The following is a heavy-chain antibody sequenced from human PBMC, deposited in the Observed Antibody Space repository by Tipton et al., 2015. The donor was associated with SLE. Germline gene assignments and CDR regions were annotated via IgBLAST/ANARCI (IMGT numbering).Heavy chain of an antibody. CDR2: ISYSGST. CDR3: ARGQFDAFDI. V-gene: IGHV4-39*07. J-gene: IGHJ3*02. Sequence: TLSLTCTVSGGSISSSSYYWGWIRQPPGKGLEWVGSISYSGSTYYNPSLKSRVTISVDTSKNQFSLKLSSVTAADTAVYYCARGQFDAFDIWGQGTMVTVSP. CDR1: GGSISSSSYY. D-gene: IGHD5-24*01.